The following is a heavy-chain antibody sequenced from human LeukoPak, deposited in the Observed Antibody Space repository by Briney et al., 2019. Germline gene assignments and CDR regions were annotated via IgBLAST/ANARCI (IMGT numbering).Heavy chain of an antibody. CDR1: GFTFSSNA. J-gene: IGHJ4*02. D-gene: IGHD3-22*01. Sequence: GGSLRLSCAASGFTFSSNAVSWVRQAPGKGLEWVSAISGSGDSTFYADSVKGRFTISRDNSKNTLYLQMNSLRAEDTAVYYCARHTGSGYYYGNWGQGTLVTVSS. CDR2: ISGSGDST. CDR3: ARHTGSGYYYGN. V-gene: IGHV3-23*01.